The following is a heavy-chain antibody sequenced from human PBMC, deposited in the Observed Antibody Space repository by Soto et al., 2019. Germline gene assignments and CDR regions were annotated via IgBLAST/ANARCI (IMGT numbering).Heavy chain of an antibody. CDR2: IIPLFRTP. D-gene: IGHD3-3*02. Sequence: QVQLVQSGAEVKKPGSSVKVSCKASGGTFSSSAFSWVRQAPGQGLEWMGGIIPLFRTPDYGQRFQGRVTITPDESAGTVYMELRGLRSEDTAVYFCARDKGRQQLGGNYYYITDIWGQGTTVTVSS. CDR3: ARDKGRQQLGGNYYYITDI. V-gene: IGHV1-69*05. CDR1: GGTFSSSA. J-gene: IGHJ6*02.